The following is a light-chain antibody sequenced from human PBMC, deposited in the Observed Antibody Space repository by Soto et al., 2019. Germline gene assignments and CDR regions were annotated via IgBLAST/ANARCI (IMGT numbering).Light chain of an antibody. CDR3: QTWGTGIRV. Sequence: QLVLTQSPSASASLGASVKLTCTLSSGHSSYAIAWHQQQPEKGPRYLMKLNSDGSHSKGDGIPDRFSGSSSGAERYLTISSVQSEDEADYCCQTWGTGIRVFGGGTKLTVL. V-gene: IGLV4-69*01. CDR2: LNSDGSH. J-gene: IGLJ3*02. CDR1: SGHSSYA.